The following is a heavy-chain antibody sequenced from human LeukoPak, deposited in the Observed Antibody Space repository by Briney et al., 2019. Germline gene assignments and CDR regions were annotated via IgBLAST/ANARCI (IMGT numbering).Heavy chain of an antibody. CDR2: IYYSGST. CDR3: ARDDSGSYLLDY. Sequence: SETLSLTCTVSGGSLSSYYWSWIRQPPGKGLEWIGSIYYSGSTYYNPSLKSRVTISVDTSKNQFSLNLSSVTAADTAVYYCARDDSGSYLLDYWGQGTLVTVSS. V-gene: IGHV4-59*05. CDR1: GGSLSSYY. J-gene: IGHJ4*02. D-gene: IGHD1-26*01.